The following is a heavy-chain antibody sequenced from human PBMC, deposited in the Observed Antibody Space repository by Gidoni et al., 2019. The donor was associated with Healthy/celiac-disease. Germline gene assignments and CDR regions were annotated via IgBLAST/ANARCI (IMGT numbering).Heavy chain of an antibody. D-gene: IGHD1-26*01. CDR3: DRRRWDQRGYFDY. J-gene: IGHJ4*02. Sequence: QLQLQESGPGLVKPSETLSLTCTVSGGSISSSSYYWGWIRQPPGKGLEWIGSIYYSGSTYYNPSLKSRVTISVDTSKNQFSLKLSSVTAADTAVYYCDRRRWDQRGYFDYWGQGTLVTVSS. CDR2: IYYSGST. V-gene: IGHV4-39*01. CDR1: GGSISSSSYY.